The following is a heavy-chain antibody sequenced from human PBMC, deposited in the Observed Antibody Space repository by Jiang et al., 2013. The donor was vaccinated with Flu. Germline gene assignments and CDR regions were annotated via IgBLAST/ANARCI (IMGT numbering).Heavy chain of an antibody. J-gene: IGHJ4*02. CDR2: IYYSGST. CDR3: ARVTGYCSSTSCYTTFDY. CDR1: GGSVSSGSYY. Sequence: GSGLVKPSETLSLTCTVSGGSVSSGSYYWSWIRQPPGKGLEWIGYIYYSGSTNYNPSLKSRVTISVDTSKNQFSLKLSSVTAADTAVYYCARVTGYCSSTSCYTTFDYWGQGTLVTVSS. D-gene: IGHD2-2*02. V-gene: IGHV4-61*01.